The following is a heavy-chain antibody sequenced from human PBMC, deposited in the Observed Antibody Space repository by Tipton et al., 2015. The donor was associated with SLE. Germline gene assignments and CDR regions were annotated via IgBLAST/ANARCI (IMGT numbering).Heavy chain of an antibody. CDR3: ARAQNSSVGY. D-gene: IGHD1-26*01. J-gene: IGHJ4*02. V-gene: IGHV4-34*01. Sequence: TLSLTCAVYGGSFSGYYWSWVRQPPGKGLGWVGEINHRGTPNYNPSLKIRVTISIDTSKNQFSLKLSTVTAADTAVYYWARAQNSSVGYWGQGTLVTVSS. CDR1: GGSFSGYY. CDR2: INHRGTP.